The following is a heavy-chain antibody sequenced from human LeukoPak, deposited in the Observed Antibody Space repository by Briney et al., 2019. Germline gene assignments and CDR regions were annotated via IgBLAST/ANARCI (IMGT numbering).Heavy chain of an antibody. J-gene: IGHJ4*02. V-gene: IGHV3-7*02. CDR1: GFIFSSYW. CDR3: ARFYGWRYGDY. CDR2: IKQDGSEK. D-gene: IGHD4-17*01. Sequence: GGSLRLSCAASGFIFSSYWMNWVRQAPGKGLEWVANIKQDGSEKYYVDSVTGRFTISRDNAKNSLYLQMNSLRAEDTAVYYCARFYGWRYGDYWGQGTLVTVSS.